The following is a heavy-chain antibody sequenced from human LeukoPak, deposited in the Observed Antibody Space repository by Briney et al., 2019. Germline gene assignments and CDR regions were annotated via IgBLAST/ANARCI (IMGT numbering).Heavy chain of an antibody. CDR2: IYSGGST. D-gene: IGHD6-13*01. V-gene: IGHV3-53*01. J-gene: IGHJ4*02. CDR3: ARPGPQLGLYFDY. Sequence: PGGSLRLSCAASGFTVSSNYMSWVRQAPGKGLEWVSVIYSGGSTYYADSVKGRFTISRDNSKNTLYLQMNSLRAEDTAVYYCARPGPQLGLYFDYWGQGTLVTVSS. CDR1: GFTVSSNY.